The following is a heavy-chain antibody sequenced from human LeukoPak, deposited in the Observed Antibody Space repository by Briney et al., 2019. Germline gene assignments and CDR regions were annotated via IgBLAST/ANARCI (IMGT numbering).Heavy chain of an antibody. Sequence: ASVKVSCTASGYTFTSYGISWVRQAPGQGLEWMGWMNPNSGNTGYAQKFQGRVTMTRNTSISTAYMELSSLRSEDTAVYYCARAYSGRYFDYWGQGTLVTVSS. D-gene: IGHD1-26*01. CDR2: MNPNSGNT. J-gene: IGHJ4*02. V-gene: IGHV1-8*02. CDR1: GYTFTSYG. CDR3: ARAYSGRYFDY.